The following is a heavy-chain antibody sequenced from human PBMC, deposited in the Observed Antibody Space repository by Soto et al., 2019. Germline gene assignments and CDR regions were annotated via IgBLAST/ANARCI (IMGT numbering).Heavy chain of an antibody. CDR1: GFTFSNSN. D-gene: IGHD3-16*02. CDR3: ARESNIGDF. V-gene: IGHV3-48*02. CDR2: ISSNSRVI. Sequence: PVGSLRLSCAASGFTFSNSNMDWVRQAPGKGLEWISYISSNSRVIYYADSGKGRFTISRDNAKNSLFVQMSGLRDEDTAVYYCARESNIGDFWGQGTLVTVFS. J-gene: IGHJ4*02.